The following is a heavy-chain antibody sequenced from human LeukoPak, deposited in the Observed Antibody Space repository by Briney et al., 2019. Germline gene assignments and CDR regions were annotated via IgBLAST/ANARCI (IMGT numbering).Heavy chain of an antibody. CDR1: GFTFSSYA. CDR3: AGAKGVYYYYMDV. Sequence: GGSLRLSCAASGFTFSSYAMSWVRQAPGKGLEWVSAISGSGGSTYYADSVKGRFTISRDNAKNSLYLQMNSLRAEDTAVYYCAGAKGVYYYYMDVWGKGTTVTVSS. J-gene: IGHJ6*03. V-gene: IGHV3-23*01. D-gene: IGHD3-10*01. CDR2: ISGSGGST.